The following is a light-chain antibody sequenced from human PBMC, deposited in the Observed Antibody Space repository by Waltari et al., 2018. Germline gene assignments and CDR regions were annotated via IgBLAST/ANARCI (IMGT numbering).Light chain of an antibody. CDR1: YLATKY. Sequence: SYDLTQAPSVSVSPGQTATITCSGDYLATKYVCWYQQKPGQSPALVLYQDTKRPSGIPERFSGSNSGTTATLTISGTQALDEADYYCQAWDSTTGVFGGGTRLTVL. CDR3: QAWDSTTGV. V-gene: IGLV3-1*01. J-gene: IGLJ3*02. CDR2: QDT.